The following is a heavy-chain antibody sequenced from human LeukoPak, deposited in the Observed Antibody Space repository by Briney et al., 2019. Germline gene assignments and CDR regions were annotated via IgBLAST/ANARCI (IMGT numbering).Heavy chain of an antibody. D-gene: IGHD3-22*01. J-gene: IGHJ4*02. V-gene: IGHV1-46*03. Sequence: ASVKVSCKASGYTFTSYYMHWVRQAPGQGLEWMGIINPSGGSTSYAQKFQGRVTMTRDTSTSTVYMELSSLRSEDTAVCYCARPRSYDSSGYYFHYFDYWGQGTLVTVSS. CDR3: ARPRSYDSSGYYFHYFDY. CDR2: INPSGGST. CDR1: GYTFTSYY.